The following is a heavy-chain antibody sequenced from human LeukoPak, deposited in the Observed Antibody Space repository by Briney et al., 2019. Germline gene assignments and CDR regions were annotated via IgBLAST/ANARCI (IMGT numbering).Heavy chain of an antibody. V-gene: IGHV3-66*01. CDR2: IYSGGST. CDR1: GFTVSSNY. D-gene: IGHD1-26*01. J-gene: IGHJ4*02. Sequence: GGSLRLSCAASGFTVSSNYMSWVRQAPGKGLEWVSVIYSGGSTYYADSVKGRFTISRDNSKNTLYLQMNSLRAEDTAVYYCARDGRPPDGSYFNYFDYWGQGTLVTVSS. CDR3: ARDGRPPDGSYFNYFDY.